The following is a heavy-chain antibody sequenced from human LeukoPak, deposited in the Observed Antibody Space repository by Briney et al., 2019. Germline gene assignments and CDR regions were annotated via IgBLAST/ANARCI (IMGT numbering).Heavy chain of an antibody. CDR2: TYYSGST. D-gene: IGHD3-10*01. CDR1: GGSISNYY. Sequence: SETLSLTCTVSGGSISNYYWSWIRQPPGKGLEWIGYTYYSGSTNYNPSLKSRVTISVDASSNQFSLKLNSVTAADTAVYYCARRAYGSGSFNRYHFDYWGQGTLVAVSS. V-gene: IGHV4-59*08. CDR3: ARRAYGSGSFNRYHFDY. J-gene: IGHJ4*02.